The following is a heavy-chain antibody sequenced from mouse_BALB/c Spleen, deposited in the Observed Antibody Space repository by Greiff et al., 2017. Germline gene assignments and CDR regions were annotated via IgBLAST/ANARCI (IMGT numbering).Heavy chain of an antibody. V-gene: IGHV14-3*02. Sequence: VQLQQSGAELVKPGASVKLSCTASGFNIKDTYMHWVKQRPEQGLEWIGRIDPANGNTKYDPKFQGKATITADTSSNTAYLQLSSLTSEDTAVYYCARQWLLRYWYFDVWGAGTTVTVSS. CDR3: ARQWLLRYWYFDV. D-gene: IGHD2-3*01. CDR2: IDPANGNT. J-gene: IGHJ1*01. CDR1: GFNIKDTY.